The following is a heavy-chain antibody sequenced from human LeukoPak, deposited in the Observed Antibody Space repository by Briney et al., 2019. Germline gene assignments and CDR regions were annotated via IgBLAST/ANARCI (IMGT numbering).Heavy chain of an antibody. V-gene: IGHV3-23*01. D-gene: IGHD3-10*01. Sequence: PGGALTLSCAASGFTVSRCAMSGVRQAPGKGLEWVAAISGSGGSTYYADSVKGRFTISRDNSKNTLYLQMNSLRAEDTAVYYCAKGLGLLWFGELIPFDYWGQGTLVTVSS. J-gene: IGHJ4*02. CDR2: ISGSGGST. CDR1: GFTVSRCA. CDR3: AKGLGLLWFGELIPFDY.